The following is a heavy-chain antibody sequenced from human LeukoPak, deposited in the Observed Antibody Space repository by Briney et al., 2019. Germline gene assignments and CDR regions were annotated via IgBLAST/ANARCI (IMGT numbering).Heavy chain of an antibody. J-gene: IGHJ6*02. D-gene: IGHD1-26*01. CDR2: IWYDGSNK. CDR1: GFTFSSYG. Sequence: GSLRLSCAASGFTFSSYGMHWVRQAPGKGLEWVAVIWYDGSNKYYADSVKGRFTISRDNSKNTLYLQMNSLRAEDTAVYYCARRGSYSFYYYYGMDVWGQGTTVTVSS. V-gene: IGHV3-33*01. CDR3: ARRGSYSFYYYYGMDV.